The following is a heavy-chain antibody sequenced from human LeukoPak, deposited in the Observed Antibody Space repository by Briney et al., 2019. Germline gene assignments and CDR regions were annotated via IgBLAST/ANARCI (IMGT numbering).Heavy chain of an antibody. V-gene: IGHV3-23*03. CDR1: GFTFSSYA. CDR3: AKDFRIGYSAHFDY. D-gene: IGHD2-21*01. CDR2: IYSGGST. Sequence: GSLRLSCAASGFTFSSYAMSWVRQAPGKGLEWVSVIYSGGSTYYADSVKGRFSISRDNSKNTLYLQMDSLRGEDTAVYYCAKDFRIGYSAHFDYWGQGALVTVSS. J-gene: IGHJ4*02.